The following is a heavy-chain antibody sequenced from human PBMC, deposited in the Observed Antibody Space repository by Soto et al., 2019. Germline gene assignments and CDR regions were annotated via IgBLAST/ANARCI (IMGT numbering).Heavy chain of an antibody. CDR2: VYSTGST. D-gene: IGHD3-3*02. V-gene: IGHV4-39*01. CDR1: GDSITTNGYY. Sequence: AETLSLTCSVSGDSITTNGYYWGWIRQPPGKGLQWIGNVYSTGSTFSHPSLTSRVFISVDTSKNKFFLKLSSLTAADTAVYYCERVTETLGPRANDALDIWGQGKMVIV. J-gene: IGHJ3*02. CDR3: ERVTETLGPRANDALDI.